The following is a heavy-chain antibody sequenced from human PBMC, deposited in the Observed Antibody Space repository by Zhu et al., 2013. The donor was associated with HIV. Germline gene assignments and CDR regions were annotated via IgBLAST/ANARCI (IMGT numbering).Heavy chain of an antibody. CDR1: GYTFTSYG. CDR3: ARGHPRYCTSTSCYTWRY. CDR2: ISAYNGNT. Sequence: QVQLVQSGAEVKKPGASVKVSCKASGYTFTSYGISWVRQAPGQGLEWMGWISAYNGNTNYAQNFQGRVTMTTDTSSYTAYMELRSLRSDDTAVYYCARGHPRYCTSTSCYTWRYWGQGTLVTVSS. D-gene: IGHD2-2*02. J-gene: IGHJ4*02. V-gene: IGHV1-18*01.